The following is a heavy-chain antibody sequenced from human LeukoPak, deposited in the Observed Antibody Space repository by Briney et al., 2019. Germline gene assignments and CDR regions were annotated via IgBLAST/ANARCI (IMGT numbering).Heavy chain of an antibody. CDR3: AKDRGGYYDSSGYYSADY. V-gene: IGHV3-30*02. CDR1: GFTFSTYV. D-gene: IGHD3-22*01. Sequence: GGSLRLSCAASGFTFSTYVMNWVRQAPGKGLEWVTFIRYDGSNKYYADSVKGRFTISRDNSKNTLYLQMNSLRAEDTAVYYCAKDRGGYYDSSGYYSADYWGQGTLVTVSS. CDR2: IRYDGSNK. J-gene: IGHJ4*02.